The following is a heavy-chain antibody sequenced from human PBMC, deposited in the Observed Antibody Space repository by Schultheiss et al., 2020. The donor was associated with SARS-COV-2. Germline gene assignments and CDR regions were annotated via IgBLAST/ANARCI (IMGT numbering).Heavy chain of an antibody. D-gene: IGHD5-12*01. J-gene: IGHJ4*02. V-gene: IGHV3-30*18. CDR2: ISYDGSNK. CDR3: AKGVDIVATTSPFDY. CDR1: GFTFSSYG. Sequence: GGSLRLSCAASGFTFSSYGMHWVRQAPGKGLEWVAVISYDGSNKYYADSVKGRFTISRDNAKNSLYLQMNSLRAEDTALYYCAKGVDIVATTSPFDYWGQGTLVTVSS.